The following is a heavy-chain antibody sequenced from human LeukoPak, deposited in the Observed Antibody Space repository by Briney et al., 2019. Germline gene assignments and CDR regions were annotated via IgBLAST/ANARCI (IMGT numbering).Heavy chain of an antibody. J-gene: IGHJ3*02. CDR1: GGSISSGGYY. Sequence: PSQTLSLTCTVSGGSISSGGYYWSWIRQHPGKGLEWIGYIYYSGSTYYNPSLKSRVTISVDTSKNQFSLKLSSVTAADTAVYYCAIGYSYEDDAFDIWGQGTMVTVSS. D-gene: IGHD5-18*01. CDR3: AIGYSYEDDAFDI. CDR2: IYYSGST. V-gene: IGHV4-31*03.